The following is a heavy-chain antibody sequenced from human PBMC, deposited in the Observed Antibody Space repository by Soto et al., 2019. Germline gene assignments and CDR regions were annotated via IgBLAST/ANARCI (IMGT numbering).Heavy chain of an antibody. CDR3: ARQDRPPGIAAAGHYFDY. J-gene: IGHJ4*02. Sequence: SETLSLTCTVSGGSISSSSYYWGWIRQPPGKGLEWIGSIYYSGSTYYNPSLKSRVTISVDTSKNQFSLKLSSVTAADTAVYYCARQDRPPGIAAAGHYFDYWGQGTLVTVSS. D-gene: IGHD6-13*01. V-gene: IGHV4-39*01. CDR2: IYYSGST. CDR1: GGSISSSSYY.